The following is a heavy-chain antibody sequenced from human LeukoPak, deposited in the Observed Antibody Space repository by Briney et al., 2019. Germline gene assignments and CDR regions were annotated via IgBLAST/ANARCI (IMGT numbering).Heavy chain of an antibody. CDR1: GYTFTSYG. CDR2: ISAYNGNT. D-gene: IGHD5-12*01. CDR3: ARDRGYSGYDYGWFDP. V-gene: IGHV1-18*04. J-gene: IGHJ5*02. Sequence: GASVKVSCKASGYTFTSYGISWVRQAPGQGLEWMGWISAYNGNTNYAQKFQGRVTITADESTSTAYMELSSLRSEDTAVYYCARDRGYSGYDYGWFDPWGQGTLVTVSS.